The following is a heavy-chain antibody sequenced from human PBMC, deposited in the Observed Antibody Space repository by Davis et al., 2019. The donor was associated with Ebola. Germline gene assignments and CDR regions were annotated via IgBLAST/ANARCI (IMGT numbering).Heavy chain of an antibody. CDR3: ARGKSYYYYGMDV. J-gene: IGHJ6*02. Sequence: ASVKVSCKASGYTFTGYYMHWVRQAPGQELEWMGWINPASGGTKYAQKFQGWVTMTRDTSISTAYMELGRLTSDDTAVYYCARGKSYYYYGMDVWGQGTTVTVSS. V-gene: IGHV1-2*04. CDR2: INPASGGT. CDR1: GYTFTGYY.